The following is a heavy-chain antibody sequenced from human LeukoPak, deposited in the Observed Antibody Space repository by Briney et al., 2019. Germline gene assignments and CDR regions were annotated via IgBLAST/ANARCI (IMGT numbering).Heavy chain of an antibody. CDR1: GFTFSRYE. D-gene: IGHD3-10*01. CDR3: AKDLHYGSADY. Sequence: PGGSLRLSCAASGFTFSRYEMSWVRQAPGKGLEWVSYIRSSGDTIYYADSVKGRFTISRDNAKNALYLQMNSLRAEDTAVYYCAKDLHYGSADYWGQGTLVTVSS. J-gene: IGHJ4*02. CDR2: IRSSGDTI. V-gene: IGHV3-48*03.